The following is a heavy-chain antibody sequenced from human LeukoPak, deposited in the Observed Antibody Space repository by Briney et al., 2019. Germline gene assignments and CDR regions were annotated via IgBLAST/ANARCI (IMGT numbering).Heavy chain of an antibody. CDR1: GFTFSSYS. CDR2: ISSSSSYI. Sequence: GGSLRLSCAASGFTFSSYSMNWVRQAPGKGLEWVSSISSSSSYIYYADSVKGRFTISRDNSKNTLYLQMNSLRAEDTAVYYCAKDSPAKFYGTLEWGQGTLVTVSS. CDR3: AKDSPAKFYGTLE. V-gene: IGHV3-21*01. D-gene: IGHD1-7*01. J-gene: IGHJ4*02.